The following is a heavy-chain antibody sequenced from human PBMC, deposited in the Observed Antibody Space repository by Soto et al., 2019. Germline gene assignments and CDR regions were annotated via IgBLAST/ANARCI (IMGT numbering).Heavy chain of an antibody. J-gene: IGHJ6*02. Sequence: QVQLVQSGAEVKKPGSSVKVSCKASGGTFSSYAISWVRQAPGQGLEWMGGIIPIFGTANYAQKFQGRVTITADKSTSTVYMELSSVRSEDTAVYYCARGRVVRESYYYYGMDIWGQGTTVTVSS. CDR3: ARGRVVRESYYYYGMDI. CDR2: IIPIFGTA. D-gene: IGHD3-10*01. CDR1: GGTFSSYA. V-gene: IGHV1-69*06.